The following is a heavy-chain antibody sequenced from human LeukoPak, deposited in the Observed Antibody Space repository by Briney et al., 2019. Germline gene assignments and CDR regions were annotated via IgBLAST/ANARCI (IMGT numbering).Heavy chain of an antibody. CDR1: GFTFSSYA. CDR2: ISYDGSNK. J-gene: IGHJ4*02. Sequence: PGGSLRLSCAASGFTFSSYAMHWVRQAPGKGLEWVAVISYDGSNKYYADSVKGRFTISRDDSRNTLYLQMNSLKTEDTAVYYCTTRRQDGWWGQGTLVTVS. V-gene: IGHV3-30*07. D-gene: IGHD1-14*01. CDR3: TTRRQDGW.